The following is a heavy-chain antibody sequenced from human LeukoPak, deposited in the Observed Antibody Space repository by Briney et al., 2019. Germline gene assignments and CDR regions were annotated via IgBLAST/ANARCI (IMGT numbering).Heavy chain of an antibody. Sequence: SETLSVTCTVSGGAISNDFWSCIRQPPGKGLEWLGSIHYTGSTNYNPSLKSRVTISVDMSKNQFALKLSSVTAADTAVYYCARGRVPSTLGQGTLVTDSS. CDR3: ARGRVPST. V-gene: IGHV4-59*01. CDR1: GGAISNDF. CDR2: IHYTGST. J-gene: IGHJ5*02. D-gene: IGHD2-2*01.